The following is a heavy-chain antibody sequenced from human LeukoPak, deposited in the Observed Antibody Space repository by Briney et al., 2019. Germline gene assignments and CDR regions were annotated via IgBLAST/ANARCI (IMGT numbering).Heavy chain of an antibody. CDR1: GGSISSSSSY. Sequence: PSETLSLTCTVSGGSISSSSSYWGWIRQPPGKGLEWIGGIYYSGSTYYNPSLKSRVTISVDTSKNQFSLKLSSVTAADTAVYYCASQYSGYDLISFKRPKKYFDYWGQGTLVTVSS. D-gene: IGHD5-12*01. J-gene: IGHJ4*02. V-gene: IGHV4-39*01. CDR2: IYYSGST. CDR3: ASQYSGYDLISFKRPKKYFDY.